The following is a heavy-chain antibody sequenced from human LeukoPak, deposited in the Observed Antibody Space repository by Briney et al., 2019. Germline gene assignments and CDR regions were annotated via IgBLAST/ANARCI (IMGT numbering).Heavy chain of an antibody. CDR1: GLTFNYYW. J-gene: IGHJ4*01. CDR3: ARWRKGPYFDY. V-gene: IGHV3-7*01. D-gene: IGHD1-14*01. Sequence: PGGSLRLSCAASGLTFNYYWMTWVRQAPGKGLEWVARIKQDGSEAYYVDSVKGRFTISRDNAKNSVSLQMNSLRAEDTAVYYCARWRKGPYFDYWGHGTLVTVSS. CDR2: IKQDGSEA.